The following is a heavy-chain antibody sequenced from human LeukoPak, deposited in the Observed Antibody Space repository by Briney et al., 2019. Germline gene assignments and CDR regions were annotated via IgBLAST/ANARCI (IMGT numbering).Heavy chain of an antibody. CDR2: IYYSGST. CDR1: GGSISSSSYS. V-gene: IGHV4-39*01. Sequence: SSETLSLTCTVSGGSISSSSYSWGWIRQPPGKGLEWIGSIYYSGSTYYNPSLKSRVTISVDTSKNQFSLKLSSVTAADTAVYYCARHYIAVAGTERDGYNLDYFDYWGQGTLVTVSS. J-gene: IGHJ4*02. CDR3: ARHYIAVAGTERDGYNLDYFDY. D-gene: IGHD6-19*01.